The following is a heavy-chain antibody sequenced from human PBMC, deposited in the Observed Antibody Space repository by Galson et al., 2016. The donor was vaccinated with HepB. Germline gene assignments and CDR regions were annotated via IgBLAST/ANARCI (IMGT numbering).Heavy chain of an antibody. Sequence: SLRLSCATSGFTFSSYEMNWVRQAPGKGLEWVSYISSSGNTIYYADSVKGRFTISSDNANNSLYLQMNSLRAEDTAVYYCASYPGYFPGNWGQGTLVTVSS. CDR2: ISSSGNTI. CDR3: ASYPGYFPGN. D-gene: IGHD3-9*01. V-gene: IGHV3-48*03. J-gene: IGHJ4*02. CDR1: GFTFSSYE.